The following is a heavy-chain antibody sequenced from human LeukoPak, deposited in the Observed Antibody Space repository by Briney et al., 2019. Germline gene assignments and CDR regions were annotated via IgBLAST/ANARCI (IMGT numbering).Heavy chain of an antibody. D-gene: IGHD4-11*01. CDR1: GGSITSSSYY. J-gene: IGHJ6*03. V-gene: IGHV4-39*01. CDR3: ARHWYSNYYMDV. Sequence: SETLSLTCSVSGGSITSSSYYWGWIRQSPEKGLEWIGSIYYTGGTYYSPSLKSRVTTSVDTSKNQFSLKLSSVTAADTAVYYCARHWYSNYYMDVWGKGTTVAVSS. CDR2: IYYTGGT.